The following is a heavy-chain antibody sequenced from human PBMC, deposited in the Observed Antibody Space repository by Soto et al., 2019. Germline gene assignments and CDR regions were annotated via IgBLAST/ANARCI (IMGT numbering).Heavy chain of an antibody. CDR3: AKLRLATYDFWGGCDS. CDR2: ISYDESNK. Sequence: QVQLVESGGGVVQPGRSLKLSCLASGFTFNDYAMHWVRQAPGKGLEWVALISYDESNKNYADSVKGRFTISRDNSKNALYLQINSLRSEATAAYHCAKLRLATYDFWGGCDSWGQGTLVTVSS. J-gene: IGHJ4*02. D-gene: IGHD3-3*01. CDR1: GFTFNDYA. V-gene: IGHV3-30*18.